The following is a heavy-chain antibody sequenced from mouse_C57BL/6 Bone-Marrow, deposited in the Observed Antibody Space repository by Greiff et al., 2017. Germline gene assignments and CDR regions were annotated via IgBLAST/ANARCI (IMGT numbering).Heavy chain of an antibody. CDR3: ARRGSGHGFAY. D-gene: IGHD3-2*02. CDR1: GYTFTSYW. J-gene: IGHJ3*01. CDR2: IYPGSGST. V-gene: IGHV1-55*01. Sequence: VQLQQPGAELVKPGASVKMSCKASGYTFTSYWITWVKQRPGQGLEWIGDIYPGSGSTNYNEKFKSKATLTVDTSSSTAYMLLSRLTSEDAAVYYCARRGSGHGFAYWGQGTLVTVSA.